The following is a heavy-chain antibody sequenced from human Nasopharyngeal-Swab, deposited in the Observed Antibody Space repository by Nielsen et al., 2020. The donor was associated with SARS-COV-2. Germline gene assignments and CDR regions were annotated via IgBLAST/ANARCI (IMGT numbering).Heavy chain of an antibody. CDR3: ARDGKYQVPDLSYYIDV. J-gene: IGHJ6*03. CDR2: IYHSGGG. V-gene: IGHV4-38-2*02. D-gene: IGHD2-2*01. Sequence: PGKGLEWIGSIYHSGGGYYNPSLKSRVTISVDTSKNQFSLKLSSVTAADTAVYYCARDGKYQVPDLSYYIDVWGKGTTVIVSS.